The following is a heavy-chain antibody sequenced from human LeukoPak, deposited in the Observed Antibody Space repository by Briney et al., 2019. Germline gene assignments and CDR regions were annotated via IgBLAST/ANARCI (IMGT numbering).Heavy chain of an antibody. CDR2: INHSGST. V-gene: IGHV4-34*01. J-gene: IGHJ6*02. CDR1: GGSFSGYY. D-gene: IGHD3-3*01. Sequence: PSETLSLTCAVYGGSFSGYYWSWIRQPPGKGLEWIGEINHSGSTNYNPSLKSRVTMSVDTSKNQFSLKLSSVTAADTAVYYCARAKFYDFWSGQNHRYYYGMDVWGQGTTVTVSS. CDR3: ARAKFYDFWSGQNHRYYYGMDV.